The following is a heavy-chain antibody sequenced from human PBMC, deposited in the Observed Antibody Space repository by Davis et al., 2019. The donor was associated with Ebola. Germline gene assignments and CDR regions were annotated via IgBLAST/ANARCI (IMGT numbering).Heavy chain of an antibody. CDR1: GFTFSNSW. Sequence: HTGGSLRLSCAASGFTFSNSWMHWVRQAPGKGLVWVSRLNADGTTTNYADSVKGRFIISRDNSKNMLYLQMNSLRAEDTAVYYCAKGSAVDVCGQGTTVTVSS. CDR2: LNADGTTT. D-gene: IGHD2-15*01. V-gene: IGHV3-74*01. CDR3: AKGSAVDV. J-gene: IGHJ6*02.